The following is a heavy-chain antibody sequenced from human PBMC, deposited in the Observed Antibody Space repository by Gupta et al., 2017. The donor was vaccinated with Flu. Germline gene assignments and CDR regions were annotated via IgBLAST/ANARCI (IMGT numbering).Heavy chain of an antibody. J-gene: IGHJ4*02. Sequence: YYIPGVGRTPGQGLEWMGWIRPDRGDIDEAQKFKERVTLTRETSINTVYIDLRRLESGDTAIYAWVRVSIDWYFDYWGQGTLITVSS. CDR2: IRPDRGDI. CDR1: YY. V-gene: IGHV1-2*02. D-gene: IGHD3-9*01. CDR3: VRVSIDWYFDY.